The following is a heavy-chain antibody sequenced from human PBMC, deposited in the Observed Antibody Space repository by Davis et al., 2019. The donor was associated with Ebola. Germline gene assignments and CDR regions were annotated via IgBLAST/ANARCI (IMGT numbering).Heavy chain of an antibody. V-gene: IGHV3-11*06. CDR1: GFTFSDYY. CDR2: ISSSSSYT. Sequence: GESLKISCAASGFTFSDYYMSWIRQAPGTGLEWVSYISSSSSYTNYADSVKGRFTISRDNAKNSLYLQMNSLRAEDTAVYYCARWGCSSTSCYPTSYYGMDVWGQGTTVTVSS. D-gene: IGHD2-2*01. J-gene: IGHJ6*02. CDR3: ARWGCSSTSCYPTSYYGMDV.